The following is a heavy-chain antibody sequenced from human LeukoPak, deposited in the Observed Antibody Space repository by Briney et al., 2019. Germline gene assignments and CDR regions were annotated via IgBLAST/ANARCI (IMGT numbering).Heavy chain of an antibody. V-gene: IGHV3-9*01. CDR2: ISWNSGSI. D-gene: IGHD3-10*01. J-gene: IGHJ4*02. CDR3: ARDRTQYYGSGSYGY. Sequence: PGGSLRLSCAASGFTFDDYAMHWVRQAPGKGLEWVSGISWNSGSIGYGDSVKGRFTISRDNAKNSLYLQMSSLRAEDTALYYCARDRTQYYGSGSYGYWGQGILVTVSS. CDR1: GFTFDDYA.